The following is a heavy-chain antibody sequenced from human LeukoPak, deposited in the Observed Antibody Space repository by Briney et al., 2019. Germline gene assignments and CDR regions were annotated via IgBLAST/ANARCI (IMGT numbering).Heavy chain of an antibody. D-gene: IGHD6-13*01. CDR3: AKGGESSSWLFDY. CDR1: GFTFDDYG. Sequence: PGGSLRLSCAASGFTFDDYGMSWVRQAPGKGLEWVSGINWNGGSTGYADSVKGRFTISRDNAKNTLYLQMNSLRAEDTAVYYCAKGGESSSWLFDYWGQGTLVPVSS. J-gene: IGHJ4*02. CDR2: INWNGGST. V-gene: IGHV3-20*04.